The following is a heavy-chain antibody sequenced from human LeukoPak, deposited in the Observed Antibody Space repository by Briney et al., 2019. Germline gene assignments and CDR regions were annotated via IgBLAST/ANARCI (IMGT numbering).Heavy chain of an antibody. J-gene: IGHJ5*02. CDR1: GDGFITEW. Sequence: GAALQISSKGLGDGFITEWIGWGRRMPGKGGEGMGRNYSGDSGTRYSPSFQGQVTFSVDKSMKTTYLKWSSLKPSDTAMYYCARNGAAGTPNPFFNWFDLWGQGTQVTVSS. V-gene: IGHV5-51*01. CDR3: ARNGAAGTPNPFFNWFDL. D-gene: IGHD6-13*01. CDR2: NYSGDSGT.